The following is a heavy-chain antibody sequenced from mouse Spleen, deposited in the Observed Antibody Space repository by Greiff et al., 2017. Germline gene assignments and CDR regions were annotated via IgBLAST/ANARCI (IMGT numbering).Heavy chain of an antibody. Sequence: VHVKQSGPELVKPGASVKISCKASGYSFTGYYMNWVKQSPEKSLEWIGEINPSTGTTTYNQKFKAKATLTVDTSSSTAYMQLKSLTSEDSAVYYCAREIYYGNPAWFAYWGQGTLVTVSA. J-gene: IGHJ3*01. CDR3: AREIYYGNPAWFAY. V-gene: IGHV1-42*01. CDR2: INPSTGTT. D-gene: IGHD2-1*01. CDR1: GYSFTGYY.